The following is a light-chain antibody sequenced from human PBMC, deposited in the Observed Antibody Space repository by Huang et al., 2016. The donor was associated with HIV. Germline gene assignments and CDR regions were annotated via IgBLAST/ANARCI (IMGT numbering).Light chain of an antibody. CDR1: QSITSN. CDR3: QQYNNWPPWT. CDR2: AAS. V-gene: IGKV3-15*01. J-gene: IGKJ1*01. Sequence: EIVLTQSPATLSVSPGGRSTLSCRVSQSITSNLAWYQHEPGQAPRLLICAASTRATGIPARFSGSGSGTEFTLSISSLQSEDFAVYYCQQYNNWPPWTFGQGTKVEIK.